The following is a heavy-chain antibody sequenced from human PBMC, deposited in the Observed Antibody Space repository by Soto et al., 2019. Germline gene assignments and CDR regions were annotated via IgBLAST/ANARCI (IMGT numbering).Heavy chain of an antibody. CDR3: ARERPDGARLDP. J-gene: IGHJ5*02. D-gene: IGHD6-6*01. CDR1: GGSISSGGFS. V-gene: IGHV4-30-2*05. CDR2: IYHSGST. Sequence: PLPPTVGASGGSISSGGFSWSCIRQPPGKSLEWIGYIYHSGSTYYNPSLKSRVTISVDTSKNQLSLKLSSVTAADTAVYYCARERPDGARLDPWGQGTLVTVSS.